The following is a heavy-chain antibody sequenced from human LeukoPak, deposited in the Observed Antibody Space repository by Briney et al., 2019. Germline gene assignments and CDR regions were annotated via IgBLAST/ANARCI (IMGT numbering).Heavy chain of an antibody. CDR3: ARLGTATRGKVDL. V-gene: IGHV1-18*01. Sequence: ASVKVSCKASGYTFNTYSMNWVRQAPRQRLEWMGWINTDNGNTNFAQKFQGRVTVTTDTSTSTAFMELRSLTSDDTAVYYCARLGTATRGKVDLWGQGTLVTVSS. CDR2: INTDNGNT. J-gene: IGHJ5*02. CDR1: GYTFNTYS. D-gene: IGHD5-18*01.